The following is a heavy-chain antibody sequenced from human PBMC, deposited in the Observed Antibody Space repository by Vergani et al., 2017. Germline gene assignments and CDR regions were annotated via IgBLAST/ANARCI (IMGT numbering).Heavy chain of an antibody. CDR1: GITFWKFG. D-gene: IGHD3-3*01. CDR3: AKWGSGFLEWSYFDY. Sequence: EVDLVESGGGLAQPGGSLRLSCEASGITFWKFGMHWVRQGPGKGLEWVSGISWNSGAVDYADSVRGRFTISRDNAKNSLFLEMNSLRAEDTAVYYCAKWGSGFLEWSYFDYWGQGTLVTVSS. CDR2: ISWNSGAV. V-gene: IGHV3-9*01. J-gene: IGHJ4*02.